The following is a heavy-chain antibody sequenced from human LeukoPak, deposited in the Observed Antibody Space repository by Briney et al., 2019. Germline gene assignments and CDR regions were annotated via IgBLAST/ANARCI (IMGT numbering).Heavy chain of an antibody. V-gene: IGHV3-30*02. D-gene: IGHD3-9*01. CDR1: GFTFSSYG. Sequence: PGGSLRLSCAASGFTFSSYGMHWVRQAPGKGLEWVAFIRYDGSNKYYADSVKGRFTISRDNSKNTLYLQMNSLRADDTAVYYCAREGVYYDILTGHQAAAFDIWGQGTMVSVSS. CDR2: IRYDGSNK. J-gene: IGHJ3*02. CDR3: AREGVYYDILTGHQAAAFDI.